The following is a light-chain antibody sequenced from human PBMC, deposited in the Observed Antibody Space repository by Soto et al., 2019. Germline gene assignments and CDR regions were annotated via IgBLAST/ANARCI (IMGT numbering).Light chain of an antibody. Sequence: QSVLTQPPSGSGAPGQRVTICCTGSSSNIGAGYNVHWYQQVPGTAPKLLIYGDSNRPSGVPDRFSGSKSGTSASLAITGLQAEDEADYYCQSYDSSLSGWLFGGGTKLTVL. V-gene: IGLV1-40*01. CDR2: GDS. CDR3: QSYDSSLSGWL. CDR1: SSNIGAGYN. J-gene: IGLJ3*02.